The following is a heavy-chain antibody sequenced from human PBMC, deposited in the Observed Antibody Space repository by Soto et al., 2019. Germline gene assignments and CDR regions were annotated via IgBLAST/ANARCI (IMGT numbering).Heavy chain of an antibody. V-gene: IGHV4-59*01. J-gene: IGHJ3*02. CDR2: IHYSGSA. CDR1: GGSINSYF. CDR3: ERMHQPAPKMNAFHI. Sequence: PSETLSLTCTVSGGSINSYFWTWIRQSPGKGLQWIGYIHYSGSANYNPSLKTRVTMSVDTYKTQFSLSLTSVTAADTDVYYCERMHQPAPKMNAFHIWGQGTLVTVSS.